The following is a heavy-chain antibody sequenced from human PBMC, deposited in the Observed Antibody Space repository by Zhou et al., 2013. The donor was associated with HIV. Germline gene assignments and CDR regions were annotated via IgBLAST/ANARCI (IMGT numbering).Heavy chain of an antibody. CDR2: INPSGGST. CDR3: ARAAGRFGEESWFDP. V-gene: IGHV1-46*01. CDR1: GYTFTSYY. Sequence: QVQPVQSGAEVKKPGASVKVSCKASGYTFTSYYMHWVRQAPGQGLEWMGIINPSGGSTSYAQRFQGRVTMTRDTSTSTVYMELSSLRSEDTAVYYCARAAGRFGEESWFDPWGQGTLVTVSS. J-gene: IGHJ5*02. D-gene: IGHD3-10*01.